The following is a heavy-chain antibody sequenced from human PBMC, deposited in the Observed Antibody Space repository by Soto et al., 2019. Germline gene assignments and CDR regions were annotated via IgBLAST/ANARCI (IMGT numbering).Heavy chain of an antibody. V-gene: IGHV4-31*03. Sequence: QVQLQESGPGLVKPSQTLSLTCTVSGGSISSGGYYWSWIRQHPGKGLEWIGYIYYSGSTYYNPSIKSRVTISVDTSKNQFSLKLSSVTAADTAVYYCARGGGNGYNYNYFDYWGQGTLVTVSS. D-gene: IGHD5-12*01. CDR1: GGSISSGGYY. J-gene: IGHJ4*02. CDR2: IYYSGST. CDR3: ARGGGNGYNYNYFDY.